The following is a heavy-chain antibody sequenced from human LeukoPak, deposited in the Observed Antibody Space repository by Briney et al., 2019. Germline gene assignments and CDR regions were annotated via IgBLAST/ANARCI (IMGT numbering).Heavy chain of an antibody. CDR1: GGSFSNYY. Sequence: ASETLSLTCSVYGGSFSNYYWTWIRQPPGKGLEWIGEINHSGSRNFNPSLKSRVIISIDTSKKQFSLKLFSVTAADTAVYYCARHGSSANYDILTGHPYWGQGTLVTVSS. V-gene: IGHV4-34*01. CDR2: INHSGSR. J-gene: IGHJ4*02. CDR3: ARHGSSANYDILTGHPY. D-gene: IGHD3-9*01.